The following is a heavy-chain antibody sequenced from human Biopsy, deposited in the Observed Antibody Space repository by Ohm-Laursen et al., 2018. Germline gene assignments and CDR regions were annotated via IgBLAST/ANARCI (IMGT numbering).Heavy chain of an antibody. Sequence: SETLSLTCTVSGGFISTYYWNWIRQPAGKALEWIGRIYNTGNTNYNPSLQSRVTMSVDTSKNQFSLKMSSVTAADTAVYYCARLGSGDYFPTFFDFWGQGALVTVSS. CDR1: GGFISTYY. J-gene: IGHJ4*02. V-gene: IGHV4-4*07. CDR2: IYNTGNT. D-gene: IGHD5-12*01. CDR3: ARLGSGDYFPTFFDF.